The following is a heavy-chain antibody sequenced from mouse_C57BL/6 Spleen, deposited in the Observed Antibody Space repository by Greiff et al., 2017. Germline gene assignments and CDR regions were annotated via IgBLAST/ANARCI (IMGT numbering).Heavy chain of an antibody. D-gene: IGHD1-1*01. CDR3: ARDYYGSSYGWYFDV. Sequence: EVKLVESGGGLVKPGGSLKLSCAASGFTFSDSGMHWVRQAPEKGLEWVAYISSGRSTIYYADTVKGRFTFSRDNAKNTLFLQMTSLRSEDTAMYYCARDYYGSSYGWYFDVWGTATTVTVSS. CDR2: ISSGRSTI. CDR1: GFTFSDSG. V-gene: IGHV5-17*01. J-gene: IGHJ1*03.